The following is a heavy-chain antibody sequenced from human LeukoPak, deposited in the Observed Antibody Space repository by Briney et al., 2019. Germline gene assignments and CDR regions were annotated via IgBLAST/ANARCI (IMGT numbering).Heavy chain of an antibody. J-gene: IGHJ6*02. D-gene: IGHD3-3*01. CDR3: AKDQSTILGYYYGMDV. V-gene: IGHV3-23*01. Sequence: GGSLRLSCAASGFTFSSYAMSWVRHAPGKGREWVSAISGSGGSTYYADSVKGRFTISRDNSKNTLYLQMNSLRAEDTAVYYCAKDQSTILGYYYGMDVWGQGTTVTVS. CDR1: GFTFSSYA. CDR2: ISGSGGST.